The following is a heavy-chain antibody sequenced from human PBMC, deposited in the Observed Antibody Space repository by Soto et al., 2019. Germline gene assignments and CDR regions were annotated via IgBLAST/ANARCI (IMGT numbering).Heavy chain of an antibody. CDR2: INHSGST. J-gene: IGHJ3*02. D-gene: IGHD5-18*01. Sequence: STTLSPTCSVYVGSFSGYYWSWIRQPPGKGLEWIGEINHSGSTNYNPSLKSRVTISVDTSKNQFSLKLSSVTAADTAVYYCARRRRGYSYGYGVPNAFDIWGQGTMVTVSS. V-gene: IGHV4-34*01. CDR3: ARRRRGYSYGYGVPNAFDI. CDR1: VGSFSGYY.